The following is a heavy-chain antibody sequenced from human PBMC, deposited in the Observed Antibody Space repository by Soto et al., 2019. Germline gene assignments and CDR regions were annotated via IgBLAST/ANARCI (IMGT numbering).Heavy chain of an antibody. CDR2: ISWSSDRI. D-gene: IGHD4-4*01. CDR3: VKGGPVTTFKIDF. J-gene: IGHJ4*02. Sequence: GGSLRLSCAASGFTFDDYAMHWVRQAPGKGLEWVSGISWSSDRIGYADSVKGRFTISRDNAENSLYLQMNSLRADDTALYYCVKGGPVTTFKIDFCGQRTLVTVS. CDR1: GFTFDDYA. V-gene: IGHV3-9*01.